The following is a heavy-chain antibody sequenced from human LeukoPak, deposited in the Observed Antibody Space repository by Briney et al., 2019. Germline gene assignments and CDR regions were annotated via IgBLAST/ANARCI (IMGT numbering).Heavy chain of an antibody. CDR1: GFTFSSYS. CDR2: ISSSSSYI. D-gene: IGHD3-16*01. CDR3: ARARDSAYSADY. Sequence: GGSLRLSCAASGFTFSSYSMNWVRQAPGKGLEWVSSISSSSSYIYYADSVKGRFTISRDNAKNSLYLQMNSLRAEDTAVYYCARARDSAYSADYWGQGTLVTVSS. J-gene: IGHJ4*02. V-gene: IGHV3-21*01.